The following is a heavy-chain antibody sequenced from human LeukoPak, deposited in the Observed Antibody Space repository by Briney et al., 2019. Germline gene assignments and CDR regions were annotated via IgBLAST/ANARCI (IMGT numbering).Heavy chain of an antibody. V-gene: IGHV1-8*02. Sequence: ASVKVSCKASGGTFSSYAISWVRQATGQGLEWMGWMNPNSGNTGYAQKFQGRVTMTRNTSISTAYMELSSLRSEDTAVYYCARHRYYGDPPGGDYWGQGTLVTVSS. CDR2: MNPNSGNT. J-gene: IGHJ4*02. CDR1: GGTFSSYA. D-gene: IGHD4-17*01. CDR3: ARHRYYGDPPGGDY.